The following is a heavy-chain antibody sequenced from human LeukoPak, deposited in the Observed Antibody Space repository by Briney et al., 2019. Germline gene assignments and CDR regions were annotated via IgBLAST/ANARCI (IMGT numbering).Heavy chain of an antibody. CDR2: IYYSGST. CDR3: ARYGKYDYVWGSYFDY. CDR1: GGSISSSSYY. V-gene: IGHV4-39*01. J-gene: IGHJ4*02. D-gene: IGHD3-16*01. Sequence: SETLSLTCTVSGGSISSSSYYWCWIRQPPGKGLEWSGSIYYSGSTYYNPSLKSRVTISVDTSKNQFSLKLSSVTAADTAVYYCARYGKYDYVWGSYFDYWGQGTLVTVSS.